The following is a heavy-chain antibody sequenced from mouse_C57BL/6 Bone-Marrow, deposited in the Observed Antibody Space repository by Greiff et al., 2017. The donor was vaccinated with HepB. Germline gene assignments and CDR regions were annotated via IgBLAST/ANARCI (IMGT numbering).Heavy chain of an antibody. J-gene: IGHJ4*01. Sequence: EVMLVESGGGLVKPGGSLKLSCAASGFTFSDYGMHWVRQAPEKGLEWVAYISSGSSTIYYADTVKGRFTISRDNAKNTLVLQMTSLRSEDTAMYYCGGAPYYAMDYWGQGTSVTVSS. CDR1: GFTFSDYG. CDR3: GGAPYYAMDY. V-gene: IGHV5-17*01. CDR2: ISSGSSTI.